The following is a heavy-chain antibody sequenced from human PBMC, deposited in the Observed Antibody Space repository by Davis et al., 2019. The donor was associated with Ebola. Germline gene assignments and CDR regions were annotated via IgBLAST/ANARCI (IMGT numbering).Heavy chain of an antibody. CDR2: FHPGDSDT. CDR1: GYSFTSYW. CDR3: ARRVDAFDI. Sequence: GGSLRLSCKGSGYSFTSYWIGWVRQMPGKGLEWMGIFHPGDSDTRYSPSFQGQVTFSADKSITTAYLQWNTLKASDTAMYYCARRVDAFDIWGQGTMVTVSS. V-gene: IGHV5-51*01. J-gene: IGHJ3*02.